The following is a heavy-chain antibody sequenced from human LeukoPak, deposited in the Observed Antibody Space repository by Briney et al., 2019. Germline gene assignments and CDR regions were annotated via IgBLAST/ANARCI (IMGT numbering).Heavy chain of an antibody. CDR1: GYVFSTYW. Sequence: GESLKISCKGSGYVFSTYWIGWVRQMPGKGPEWMGFIYPGDSDTRYSPSFQGQVTISADKSISTAYLQWSSRKASDAGVYYCARGNPTNHCAGDCYWFDPWGQGTLVTVSS. V-gene: IGHV5-51*01. D-gene: IGHD2-21*02. J-gene: IGHJ5*02. CDR2: IYPGDSDT. CDR3: ARGNPTNHCAGDCYWFDP.